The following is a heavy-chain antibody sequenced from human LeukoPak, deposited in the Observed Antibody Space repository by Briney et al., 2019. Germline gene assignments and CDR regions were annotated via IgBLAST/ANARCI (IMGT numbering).Heavy chain of an antibody. CDR2: IYYSGST. CDR3: ARAVVRGVLYFDY. Sequence: SETLSLTCTVSGGSISSGGHYWSWIRQHPGKGLEWIGYIYYSGSTYYNPSLKSRVTISVDTSKNQFSLKLSSVTAADTAVYYCARAVVRGVLYFDYWGQGTLVTVSS. V-gene: IGHV4-31*03. CDR1: GGSISSGGHY. J-gene: IGHJ4*02. D-gene: IGHD3-10*01.